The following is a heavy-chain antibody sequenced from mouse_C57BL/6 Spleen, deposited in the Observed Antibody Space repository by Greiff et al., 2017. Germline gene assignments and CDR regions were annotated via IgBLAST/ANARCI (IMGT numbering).Heavy chain of an antibody. CDR1: GFTFTDYY. CDR3: ARYEYYELDY. J-gene: IGHJ2*01. Sequence: EVQLVESGGGLVQPGGSLSLSCAASGFTFTDYYMSWVRQPPGKALEWLGFIRNKANGYTTEYSASVKGRFTISRDNSQSILYLQMNALRAEDSATYYCARYEYYELDYWGQGTTLTVSS. V-gene: IGHV7-3*01. CDR2: IRNKANGYTT. D-gene: IGHD1-1*01.